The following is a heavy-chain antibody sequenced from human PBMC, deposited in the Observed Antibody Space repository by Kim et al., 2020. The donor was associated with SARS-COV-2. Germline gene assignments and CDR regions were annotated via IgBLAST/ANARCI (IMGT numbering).Heavy chain of an antibody. CDR3: ARDLVTAMAPYYYSYGMDV. V-gene: IGHV3-30*04. Sequence: GGSLRLSCAASGFTFSSYAMHWVRQAPGKGLEWVAVISYDGSNKYYADSVKGRFTISRDNSKNTLYLQMNSLRAEDTAVYYCARDLVTAMAPYYYSYGMDVWGQGTTVTVSS. CDR1: GFTFSSYA. CDR2: ISYDGSNK. J-gene: IGHJ6*02. D-gene: IGHD5-18*01.